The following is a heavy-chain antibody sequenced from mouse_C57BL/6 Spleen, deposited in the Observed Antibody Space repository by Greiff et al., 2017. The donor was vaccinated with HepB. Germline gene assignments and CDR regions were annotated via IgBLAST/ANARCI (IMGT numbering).Heavy chain of an antibody. CDR1: GYTFTSYW. CDR3: SRGGGLRPGGSFAY. D-gene: IGHD2-4*01. J-gene: IGHJ3*01. Sequence: VQLQQSGAELVKPGASVKLSCKASGYTFTSYWMHWVKQRPGRGLEWIGRIDPNSGGTKYNEKFKSKATLTVDKPSSTAYMQLSSLTSEDAAVYYWSRGGGLRPGGSFAYWGQGTLVTVSA. V-gene: IGHV1-72*01. CDR2: IDPNSGGT.